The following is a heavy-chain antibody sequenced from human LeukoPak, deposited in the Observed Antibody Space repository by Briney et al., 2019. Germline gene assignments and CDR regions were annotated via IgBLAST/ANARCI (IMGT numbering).Heavy chain of an antibody. Sequence: SVKVSCKGSGGTFSSYTISWVRQAPGQGLEWVGRITPILGIANYAQKFQGRVTITADKSTSTAYMELSSLRSEDTAVYYCARDREYCSSTSCSHGMDVWGQGTTVTVSS. CDR2: ITPILGIA. CDR3: ARDREYCSSTSCSHGMDV. D-gene: IGHD2-2*01. V-gene: IGHV1-69*04. CDR1: GGTFSSYT. J-gene: IGHJ6*02.